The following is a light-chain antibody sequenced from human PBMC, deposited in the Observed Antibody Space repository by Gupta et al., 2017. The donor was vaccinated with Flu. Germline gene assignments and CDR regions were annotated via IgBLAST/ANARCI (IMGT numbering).Light chain of an antibody. J-gene: IGKJ2*01. CDR2: LGS. CDR1: QSRLHSNGYNY. V-gene: IGKV2-28*01. CDR3: MQALQTPPT. Sequence: VTPGEPAFISCRSSQSRLHSNGYNYLDWYLQKPGQSPQLLIYLGSNRASGVPDRFSGSGSGTDFTLKISRVEAEDVGVYYCMQALQTPPTFGQGTXLEIK.